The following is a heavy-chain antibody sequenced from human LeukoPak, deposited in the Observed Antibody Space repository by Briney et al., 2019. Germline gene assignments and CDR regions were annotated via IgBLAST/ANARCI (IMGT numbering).Heavy chain of an antibody. J-gene: IGHJ1*01. Sequence: GGSLRLSCAASGFTFSSNYMNWVRQAPGKGLEWVSVIYSGGSTYYADSVKGRFTISRDNSKNTLYLQMNSLRAEDTAVYYCARVGDYGGNSFHHWGQGTLVTVSS. D-gene: IGHD4-23*01. CDR2: IYSGGST. CDR1: GFTFSSNY. V-gene: IGHV3-53*01. CDR3: ARVGDYGGNSFHH.